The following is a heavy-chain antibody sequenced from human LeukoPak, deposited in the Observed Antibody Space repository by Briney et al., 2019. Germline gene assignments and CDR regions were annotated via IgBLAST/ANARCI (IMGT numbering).Heavy chain of an antibody. J-gene: IGHJ3*02. Sequence: SETLSLTCTVSGGSISSYYWSWIRQPPGKGLEWIGYIYYSGSTNYNPSLKSRVTISVDTSKNQFSLKLSSVTAADTAVYYCARDHRFGEYLFDIWGQGTMVIVSS. CDR3: ARDHRFGEYLFDI. V-gene: IGHV4-59*01. CDR2: IYYSGST. CDR1: GGSISSYY. D-gene: IGHD3-10*01.